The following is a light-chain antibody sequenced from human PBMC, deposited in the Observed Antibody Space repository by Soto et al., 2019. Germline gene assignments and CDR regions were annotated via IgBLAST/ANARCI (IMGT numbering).Light chain of an antibody. CDR2: DAS. V-gene: IGKV1-13*02. Sequence: IQLTQSPSSLSASVGDRVTITCRAGQDIGSALAWYQQRPGKAHKLLLYDASHLEAGVPSRFSGSGSGTDFTLTITSLRPEDFATYSCQQFTGFPLPFGGGTKVQIK. CDR1: QDIGSA. J-gene: IGKJ4*01. CDR3: QQFTGFPLP.